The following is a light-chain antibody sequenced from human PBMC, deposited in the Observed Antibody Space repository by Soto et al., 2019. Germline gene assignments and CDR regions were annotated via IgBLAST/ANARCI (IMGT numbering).Light chain of an antibody. V-gene: IGLV2-11*01. J-gene: IGLJ1*01. CDR3: CSYTGSYSYV. Sequence: QSALTQPHSVSGSPGQSVTISCTGTSGDVGGYNYVSWYQHHPGKAPELIIYDVTERPSGVPDRFSGSKSGNTASLTISGLQAEDEADYYCCSYTGSYSYVFGVGTKLTVL. CDR1: SGDVGGYNY. CDR2: DVT.